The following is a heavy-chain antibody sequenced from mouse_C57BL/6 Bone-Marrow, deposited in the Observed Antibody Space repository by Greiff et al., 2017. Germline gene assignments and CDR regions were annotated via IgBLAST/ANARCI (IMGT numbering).Heavy chain of an antibody. CDR1: GYTFTSYG. CDR2: IYPRSGNT. V-gene: IGHV1-81*01. D-gene: IGHD3-1*01. J-gene: IGHJ1*03. CDR3: ARGLPHWYFDV. Sequence: VKLMESGAELARPGASVKLSCKASGYTFTSYGISWVKQRTGQGLEWIGEIYPRSGNTYYNEKFKGKATLTADKSSSTAYMELRSLTSEDSAVYFCARGLPHWYFDVWGTGTTVTVSS.